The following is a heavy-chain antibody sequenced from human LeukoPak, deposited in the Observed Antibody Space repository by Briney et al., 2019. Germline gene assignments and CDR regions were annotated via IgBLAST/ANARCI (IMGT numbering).Heavy chain of an antibody. CDR1: GYTFTDYY. J-gene: IGHJ4*02. Sequence: ASVTVSFKASGYTFTDYYMNWVRQAPGQGREWMGWINPNSGGTNSAQNFQGTVTMTMDTSISTAYMELSRLRSDDTAVYYCVRGGYIYGSDYWGQGTLVTVSS. CDR3: VRGGYIYGSDY. V-gene: IGHV1-2*02. D-gene: IGHD5-18*01. CDR2: INPNSGGT.